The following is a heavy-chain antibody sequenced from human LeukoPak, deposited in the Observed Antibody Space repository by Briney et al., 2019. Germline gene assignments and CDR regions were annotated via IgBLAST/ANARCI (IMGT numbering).Heavy chain of an antibody. D-gene: IGHD2-2*01. CDR1: GFTFSSYG. V-gene: IGHV3-30*19. CDR2: IWYDGSNK. J-gene: IGHJ4*02. Sequence: PGGSLRLSCAASGFTFSSYGMHWVRQAPGKGLEWVAVIWYDGSNKYYADSVKGRFTISRDNSKNTLYLQMNSLRAEDTAVYYCARVGGSTSFNFDYWGQGTLVTVSS. CDR3: ARVGGSTSFNFDY.